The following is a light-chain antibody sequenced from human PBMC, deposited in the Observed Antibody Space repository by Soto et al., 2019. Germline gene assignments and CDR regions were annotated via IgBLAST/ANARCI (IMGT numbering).Light chain of an antibody. CDR2: AAS. CDR1: QSISSY. V-gene: IGKV1-39*01. CDR3: QQYGSSPLT. J-gene: IGKJ4*01. Sequence: DIQMTQSPSSLSASVGDRVTITCRASQSISSYLNWYQQKPGKAPKLLIYAASSLQSGVPDRFSGSGSGTDFTLTISRLEPEDFAVYYCQQYGSSPLTFGGGTKGDIK.